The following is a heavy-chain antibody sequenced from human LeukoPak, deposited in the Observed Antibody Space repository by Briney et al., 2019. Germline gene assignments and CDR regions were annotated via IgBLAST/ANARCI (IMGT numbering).Heavy chain of an antibody. D-gene: IGHD3-22*01. J-gene: IGHJ4*02. CDR1: GGSIRSGGYY. Sequence: PSETLSLTCTVSGGSIRSGGYYWNWIRQHPGKGLEWIGYIYYSGSTYYNPSLKSRVTISVDTSKNQFSLKLSSVTAADTAVYYCARASSYYDSSGYYLWGQGTLVTVSS. CDR2: IYYSGST. V-gene: IGHV4-31*03. CDR3: ARASSYYDSSGYYL.